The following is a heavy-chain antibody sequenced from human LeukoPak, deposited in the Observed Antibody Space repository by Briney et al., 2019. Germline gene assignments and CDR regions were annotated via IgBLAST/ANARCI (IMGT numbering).Heavy chain of an antibody. CDR2: IYYSGST. CDR3: ASREHYYGSGSYFPRHINDAFDI. CDR1: GGSISSYY. Sequence: SETLSLTCTVSGGSISSYYWSWIRQPPGKGLEWIGYIYYSGSTNYNPSLKSRVTISVDTSKNQFSLKLSSVTAADTAVYYCASREHYYGSGSYFPRHINDAFDIWGQGTMVTVSS. D-gene: IGHD3-10*01. J-gene: IGHJ3*02. V-gene: IGHV4-59*08.